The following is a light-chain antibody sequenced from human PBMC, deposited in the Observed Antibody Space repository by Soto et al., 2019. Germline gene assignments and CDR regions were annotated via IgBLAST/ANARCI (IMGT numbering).Light chain of an antibody. V-gene: IGKV1-39*01. CDR1: QSISSY. Sequence: DLQMTQSPSSLSASVGDRVTITCRASQSISSYLNWYQQKPGKAPKLLIYAASSLQSGVPSRFGGSGSGTDFTLTISSLQPEDFATYYCHQSYSTPVFGQGTKLEIK. CDR3: HQSYSTPV. J-gene: IGKJ2*01. CDR2: AAS.